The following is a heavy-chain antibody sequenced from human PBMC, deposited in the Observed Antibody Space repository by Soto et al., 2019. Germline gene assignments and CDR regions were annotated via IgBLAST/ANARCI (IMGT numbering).Heavy chain of an antibody. CDR2: IKSKTDCGTT. Sequence: GGSLRLSCAASGFTFSNAWINWVRQAPGKGLEWVGRIKSKTDCGTTDYAAPVKGRFAISRDDSKNILYLQMNSLKIEDKAVYYCNTDLYSTMIIVRFEYGCHAILVTVS. D-gene: IGHD3-22*01. CDR3: NTDLYSTMIIVRFEY. V-gene: IGHV3-15*07. CDR1: GFTFSNAW. J-gene: IGHJ4*01.